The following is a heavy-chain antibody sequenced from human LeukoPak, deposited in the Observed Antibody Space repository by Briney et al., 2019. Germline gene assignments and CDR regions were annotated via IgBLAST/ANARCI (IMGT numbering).Heavy chain of an antibody. D-gene: IGHD1-26*01. CDR1: GGSLNLYS. J-gene: IGHJ6*03. CDR2: IGHGGSI. V-gene: IGHV4-34*01. CDR3: ASRETFYFYYMDV. Sequence: SETLSLTSTVPGGSLNLYSWTWIRQPPGKGLEWIAEIGHGGSINYNPSLKSRVTMSLDTSNNQFSLSLSSVSAADTAVYFCASRETFYFYYMDVWGNGTTVIVSS.